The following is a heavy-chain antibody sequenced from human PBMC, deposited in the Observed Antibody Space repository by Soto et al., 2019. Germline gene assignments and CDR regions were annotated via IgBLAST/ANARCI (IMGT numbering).Heavy chain of an antibody. Sequence: GASVKVSCKASGYTFTSYDINWVRQATGQGLEWMGWMNPNSGNTGYAQKFQGRVTMTRNTSISTAYMELSSLRSEHTAVYYCARRGYSSSWYYYYYYGMDVWGQGTTVTVSS. CDR3: ARRGYSSSWYYYYYYGMDV. V-gene: IGHV1-8*01. CDR2: MNPNSGNT. CDR1: GYTFTSYD. D-gene: IGHD6-13*01. J-gene: IGHJ6*02.